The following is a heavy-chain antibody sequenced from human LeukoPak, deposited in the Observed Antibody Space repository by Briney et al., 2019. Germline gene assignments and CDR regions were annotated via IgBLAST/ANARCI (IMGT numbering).Heavy chain of an antibody. V-gene: IGHV4-39*01. D-gene: IGHD2-2*01. CDR2: IYYSGST. CDR1: GGSISSSSYY. CDR3: ARHSSPDVVPAAIRSGIDP. Sequence: PSETLSLTRTVSGGSISSSSYYGGGIRHPPGKGLEWFGSIYYSGSTYYNPSLKSRVTISVDTSKNQFSLKLSSVTAADTAVYYCARHSSPDVVPAAIRSGIDPWGQGTLVTVSS. J-gene: IGHJ5*02.